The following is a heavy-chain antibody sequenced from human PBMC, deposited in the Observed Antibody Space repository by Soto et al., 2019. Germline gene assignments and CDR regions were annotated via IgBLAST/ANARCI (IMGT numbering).Heavy chain of an antibody. J-gene: IGHJ2*01. CDR1: GGSISSGGYS. D-gene: IGHD4-17*01. CDR2: IYHSGST. Sequence: QLQLQESGSGLVKPSQTLSLTCAVSGGSISSGGYSWSWIRQPPGKGLEWIGYIYHSGSTYYNPSLKSRVTISVDRSKNQFSLKLSSVTAADTAVYYCARLTWYGDYGCSLYFDLWGRGTLVTVSS. CDR3: ARLTWYGDYGCSLYFDL. V-gene: IGHV4-30-2*01.